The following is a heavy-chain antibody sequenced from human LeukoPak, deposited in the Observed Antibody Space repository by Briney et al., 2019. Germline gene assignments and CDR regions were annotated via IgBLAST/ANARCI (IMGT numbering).Heavy chain of an antibody. CDR3: ARVFGSLPGPLDY. D-gene: IGHD6-13*01. J-gene: IGHJ4*02. CDR2: IYPADSDT. V-gene: IGHV5-51*01. Sequence: GESLKISCQGSGYTFTSYWIGWARQMPGKGLEWMGIIYPADSDTRYSPSFQGQVTISVDKSISTAYLQWSSLKASDTAMYYCARVFGSLPGPLDYWGQGTLVTVSS. CDR1: GYTFTSYW.